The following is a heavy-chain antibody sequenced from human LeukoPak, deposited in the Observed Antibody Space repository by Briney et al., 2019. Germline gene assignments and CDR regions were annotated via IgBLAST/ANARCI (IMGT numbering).Heavy chain of an antibody. D-gene: IGHD6-13*01. V-gene: IGHV1-18*01. Sequence: ASVKVSCKASGGTFSSYAISWVRQAPGQGLEWMGWISAYNGNTNYAQKLQGRVTMTTDTSTSTAYMELRSLRSDDTAVYYCAMPNQYSSSWFPFDYWGQGTLVTVSS. CDR2: ISAYNGNT. CDR1: GGTFSSYA. J-gene: IGHJ4*02. CDR3: AMPNQYSSSWFPFDY.